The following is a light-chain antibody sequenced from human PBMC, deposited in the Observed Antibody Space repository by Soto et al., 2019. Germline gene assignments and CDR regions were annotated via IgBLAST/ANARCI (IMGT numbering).Light chain of an antibody. CDR1: QSISSW. CDR3: EQYTNYPLT. V-gene: IGKV1-5*03. Sequence: DLQMTQSPSTLSASVGDRVTITSRASQSISSWLAWYQQKPGKAPNLLIYKASSLESGVPSRFSGSGSGTELTLTSSALQPDDFANYYCEQYTNYPLTFGGGTTVAIK. J-gene: IGKJ4*01. CDR2: KAS.